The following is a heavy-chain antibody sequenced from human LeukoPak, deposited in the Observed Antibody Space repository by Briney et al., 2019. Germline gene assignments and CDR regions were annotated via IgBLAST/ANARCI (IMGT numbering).Heavy chain of an antibody. V-gene: IGHV1-8*01. J-gene: IGHJ4*02. CDR3: ARGFLGYDSSDYAFSYY. CDR2: MNPNNGNT. CDR1: GYTFTSYD. Sequence: ASVKVSCKASGYTFTSYDITWVRQASGQGLEWMGWMNPNNGNTGYAQRFQGRATLTRDTSISTAYMELSSLRSEDTAVYYCARGFLGYDSSDYAFSYYWGQGTLVTVSS. D-gene: IGHD3-22*01.